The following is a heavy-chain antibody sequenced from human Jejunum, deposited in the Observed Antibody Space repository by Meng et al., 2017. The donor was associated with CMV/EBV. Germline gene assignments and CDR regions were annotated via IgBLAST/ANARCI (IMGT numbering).Heavy chain of an antibody. CDR2: IYSNDAE. Sequence: FSGFSHSTSGVGVGWSRQTPGKALEWLALIYSNDAERYSTSLKSRLTITKDASKNQVVLTMTYMDPVDTATYFCAHSLYGASPRVDYWGQGTLVTVSS. J-gene: IGHJ4*02. V-gene: IGHV2-5*01. CDR3: AHSLYGASPRVDY. CDR1: GFSHSTSGVG. D-gene: IGHD4/OR15-4a*01.